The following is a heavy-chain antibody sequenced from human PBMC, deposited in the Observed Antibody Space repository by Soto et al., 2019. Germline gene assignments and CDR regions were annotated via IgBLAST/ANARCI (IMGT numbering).Heavy chain of an antibody. CDR1: GFTFSDYG. J-gene: IGHJ4*02. CDR2: ISYDGDNQ. V-gene: IGHV3-30*18. Sequence: QVQLVESGGGVVQPGRSLRLSCAASGFTFSDYGMHWVRQAPGKGLEWVAVISYDGDNQYYVDSVKGRFTISRDNSKHTLYLQMNSMRGEDAAVYYCAKDLPLRNVVVRGVNGRGYDYWGQGTLVTVSS. CDR3: AKDLPLRNVVVRGVNGRGYDY. D-gene: IGHD3-10*01.